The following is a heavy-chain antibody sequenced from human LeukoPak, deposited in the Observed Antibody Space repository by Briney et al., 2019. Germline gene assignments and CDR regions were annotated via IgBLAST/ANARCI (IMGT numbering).Heavy chain of an antibody. CDR3: AKGGSWLMVRKYYFDY. CDR2: ISGSGGST. J-gene: IGHJ4*02. CDR1: GFTFSSYA. D-gene: IGHD6-13*01. Sequence: PGGSLRLSCAASGFTFSSYAMSWVRQAPGKGLEWVSAISGSGGSTYYADSVKGRFTISRDNSKNTLYLQMNSLRAEDTAVYYCAKGGSWLMVRKYYFDYWGQGTLVTVSS. V-gene: IGHV3-23*01.